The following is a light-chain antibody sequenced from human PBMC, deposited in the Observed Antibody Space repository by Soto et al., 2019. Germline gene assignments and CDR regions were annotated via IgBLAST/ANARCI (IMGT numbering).Light chain of an antibody. J-gene: IGKJ4*01. CDR1: QSVSSSY. Sequence: EIVLTQSPVPLSLSPGERATLSCRASQSVSSSYLAWYQQKPGQAPRLLIYGASSRATGIPDRFSGSGSGTDFTLTISSLEPEDFAVYYCQQYGTSPPLTVGGGTKVEIK. CDR2: GAS. V-gene: IGKV3-20*01. CDR3: QQYGTSPPLT.